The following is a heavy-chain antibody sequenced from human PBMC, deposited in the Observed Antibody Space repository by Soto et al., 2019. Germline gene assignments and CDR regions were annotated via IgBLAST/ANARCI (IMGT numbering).Heavy chain of an antibody. CDR3: ARHVVTSRWYGGVHDH. CDR2: LRPYNGNT. J-gene: IGHJ4*02. D-gene: IGHD6-13*01. CDR1: GYPFTSYG. V-gene: IGHV1-18*04. Sequence: QVQLVQSGAEVKKPGASVKVSSTASGYPFTSYGISWVRQAPGQGVEWMGWLRPYNGNTNSAQNLQGRVTMTTDTSTSTAYMELRSLRSDDKAVYYCARHVVTSRWYGGVHDHWGPGTLVTVS.